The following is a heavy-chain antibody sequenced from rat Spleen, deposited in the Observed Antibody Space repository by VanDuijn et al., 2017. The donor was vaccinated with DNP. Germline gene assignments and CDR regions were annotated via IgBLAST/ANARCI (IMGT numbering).Heavy chain of an antibody. J-gene: IGHJ4*01. CDR3: TRGSWGYVMDA. D-gene: IGHD1-7*01. V-gene: IGHV2S75*01. Sequence: QVQLKESGPGLVQPSETLSLTCTVSGFSLTSYSVSWVRQSPGKGLEWMGIIWGDGNTDYNSALKSRLRINRDTSKSQVFLKMNSLQTYDTAIYYWTRGSWGYVMDAWGQGASVTVSS. CDR2: IWGDGNT. CDR1: GFSLTSYS.